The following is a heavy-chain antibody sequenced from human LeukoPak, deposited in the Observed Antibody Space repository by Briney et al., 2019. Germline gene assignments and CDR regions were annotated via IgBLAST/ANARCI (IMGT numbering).Heavy chain of an antibody. Sequence: ASETLSLTCTVSGGSISSGDYYWSWIRQPPGKGLEWIGYIYYSGSTYYNPSLKSRVTISVDTSKNQFSLKLSSVIAADTAVYYCARGPRRDGYTPKRPYYFDYWGQGTLVTVSS. V-gene: IGHV4-30-4*01. J-gene: IGHJ4*02. CDR1: GGSISSGDYY. CDR3: ARGPRRDGYTPKRPYYFDY. CDR2: IYYSGST. D-gene: IGHD5-24*01.